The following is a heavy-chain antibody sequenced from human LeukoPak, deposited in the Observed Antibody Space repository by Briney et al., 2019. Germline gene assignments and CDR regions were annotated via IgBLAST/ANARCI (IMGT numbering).Heavy chain of an antibody. V-gene: IGHV4-39*01. J-gene: IGHJ4*02. CDR3: ARGVWGSYRYTGSFDY. CDR1: GGSISSSSYY. CDR2: IYYSGST. Sequence: SETLSLTCTVSGGSISSSSYYWGWIRQPPGKGLEWIGSIYYSGSTYYNPSLKSRVTISVDTSKNQFSLKLSSVTAADTAVYYGARGVWGSYRYTGSFDYWGQGTLVIVSS. D-gene: IGHD3-16*02.